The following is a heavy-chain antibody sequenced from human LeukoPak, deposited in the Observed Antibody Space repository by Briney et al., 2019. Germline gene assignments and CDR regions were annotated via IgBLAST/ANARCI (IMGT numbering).Heavy chain of an antibody. Sequence: SETLSLTCSVSGGSISSSSYFWGWIRQPPGKGLEWIGSTYYSGSTYYNPSLKSRVTISVDTSKNQFSLRLNSVTAADTAVYYCARHTSMVRGVMKYYFDYWGQGTLATVSS. CDR2: TYYSGST. D-gene: IGHD3-10*01. CDR1: GGSISSSSYF. CDR3: ARHTSMVRGVMKYYFDY. V-gene: IGHV4-39*01. J-gene: IGHJ4*02.